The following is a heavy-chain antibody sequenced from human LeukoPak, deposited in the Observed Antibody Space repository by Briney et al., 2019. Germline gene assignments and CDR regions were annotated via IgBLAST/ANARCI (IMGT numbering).Heavy chain of an antibody. Sequence: PSETLSLTCTVSGGSISSYYWSWIRQPPGKGLEWIGYIYYSGSTNYNPSLKSRVTISVDTSKNQFSLKLSSVTAADTAVYYCAREGENYYDSSGYSHDAFDIWGQATMVTVSS. D-gene: IGHD3-22*01. CDR2: IYYSGST. CDR3: AREGENYYDSSGYSHDAFDI. J-gene: IGHJ3*02. CDR1: GGSISSYY. V-gene: IGHV4-59*01.